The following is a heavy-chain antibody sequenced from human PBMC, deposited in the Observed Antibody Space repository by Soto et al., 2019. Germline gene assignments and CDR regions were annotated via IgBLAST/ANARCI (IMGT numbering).Heavy chain of an antibody. CDR3: ARVSSPSRYYYYYGMDV. D-gene: IGHD6-13*01. CDR1: GLTFSSYA. Sequence: PGGSLRLSCAASGLTFSSYAMHWVRQAPGKGLEWVAVISYDGSNKYYADSVKGRFTISRDNSKNTLYLQMNSLRAEDTAVYYCARVSSPSRYYYYYGMDVWGQGTTVTVSS. CDR2: ISYDGSNK. J-gene: IGHJ6*02. V-gene: IGHV3-30-3*01.